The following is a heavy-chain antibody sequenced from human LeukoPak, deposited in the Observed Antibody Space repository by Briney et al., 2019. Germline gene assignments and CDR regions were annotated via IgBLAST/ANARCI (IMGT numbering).Heavy chain of an antibody. V-gene: IGHV3-66*03. CDR1: GFTVSSNS. D-gene: IGHD3-22*01. CDR2: IYSDNT. Sequence: PGGSLRLSCTVSGFTVSSNSMSWVRQAPGKGLEWVSFIYSDNTHYADSVKGRFTISRDNSKNTLYLQMNSLRAEDTAVYYCARDYLRVITPGWLLSRGNWFDPWGQGTLVTVSS. CDR3: ARDYLRVITPGWLLSRGNWFDP. J-gene: IGHJ5*02.